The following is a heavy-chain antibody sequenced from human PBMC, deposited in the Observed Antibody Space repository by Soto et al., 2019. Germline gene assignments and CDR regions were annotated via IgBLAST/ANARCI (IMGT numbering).Heavy chain of an antibody. J-gene: IGHJ4*02. Sequence: SLKISGKGSGYSFTSYWISWVRQMPGKGLEWMGRIDPSDSYTNYSPSFQGHVTISADKSISTAYLQWSSLKASDTAMYYCARHGTLEWLLYRYYFDYWGQGTLVTVSS. CDR3: ARHGTLEWLLYRYYFDY. CDR1: GYSFTSYW. D-gene: IGHD3-3*01. V-gene: IGHV5-10-1*01. CDR2: IDPSDSYT.